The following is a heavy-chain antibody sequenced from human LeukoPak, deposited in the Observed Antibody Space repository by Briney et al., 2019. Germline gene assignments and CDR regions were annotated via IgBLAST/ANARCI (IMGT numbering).Heavy chain of an antibody. Sequence: ASVKVSCKASGYTFTSYAMHWVRQAPGQRLEWMGWINAGYGNTKYSQKFQGRVTITRDTSASTAYMELSSLRSEDTAVYYCARSEHYDILTGYWYWGQGTLVTVSS. D-gene: IGHD3-9*01. J-gene: IGHJ4*02. CDR1: GYTFTSYA. V-gene: IGHV1-3*01. CDR2: INAGYGNT. CDR3: ARSEHYDILTGYWY.